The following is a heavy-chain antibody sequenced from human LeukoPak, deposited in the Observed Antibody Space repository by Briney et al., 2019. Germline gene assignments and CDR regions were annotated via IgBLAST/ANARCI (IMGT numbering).Heavy chain of an antibody. D-gene: IGHD4-23*01. J-gene: IGHJ3*02. V-gene: IGHV2-5*02. Sequence: SGPTLVKPTQTLTLTCTFSGFSLSTSGVGVGWIRQPPGKALEWLALIYWDDDKRYSPSLKSRLTITKATSKNQVVLTMTNMDPVDTATYYCAHLYGGNSRGAFDIWGQGTMVTVSS. CDR3: AHLYGGNSRGAFDI. CDR1: GFSLSTSGVG. CDR2: IYWDDDK.